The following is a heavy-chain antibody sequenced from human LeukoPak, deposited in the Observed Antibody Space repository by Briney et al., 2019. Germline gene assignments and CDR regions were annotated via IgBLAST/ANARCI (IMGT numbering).Heavy chain of an antibody. CDR3: ARGYSSGWYP. Sequence: GGSLRLSCAASGFTLSSYAMHWVRQATGKGLEWVSAIGTAGDTYYPGSVKGRFTISRENAKNSLYLQMNNLRAEDTAVYYCARGYSSGWYPWGQGTLVTVSS. V-gene: IGHV3-13*01. CDR2: IGTAGDT. CDR1: GFTLSSYA. J-gene: IGHJ5*02. D-gene: IGHD6-19*01.